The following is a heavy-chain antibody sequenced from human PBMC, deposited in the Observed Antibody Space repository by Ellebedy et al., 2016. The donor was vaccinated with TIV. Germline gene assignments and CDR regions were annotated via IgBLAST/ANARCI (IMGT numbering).Heavy chain of an antibody. Sequence: PGGSLRLSCATSGFTFSHYGMQWVRQAPGSGLERVAVLAPDGSVIHYADSVKGRFTISRDNSKNTLSLQMYSLRHEETAVYYSAKERDPLASTSLDSWGQGNLVTVSS. J-gene: IGHJ4*02. D-gene: IGHD1-1*01. CDR1: GFTFSHYG. V-gene: IGHV3-30*18. CDR3: AKERDPLASTSLDS. CDR2: LAPDGSVI.